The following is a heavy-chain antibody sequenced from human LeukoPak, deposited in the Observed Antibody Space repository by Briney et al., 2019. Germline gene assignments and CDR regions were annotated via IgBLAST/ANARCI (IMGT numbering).Heavy chain of an antibody. J-gene: IGHJ4*02. CDR2: ISSSGDAI. D-gene: IGHD1-26*01. CDR1: GFTFSDYY. Sequence: GGSLRLSCAASGFTFSDYYISWIRQAPGKGLEWVSYISSSGDAIYSTDSVKGRFTISRDNAKDSLYLQMDSLRAEDTAVYYCVRDPRGSYPFHYWGQGSLVTVSS. V-gene: IGHV3-11*01. CDR3: VRDPRGSYPFHY.